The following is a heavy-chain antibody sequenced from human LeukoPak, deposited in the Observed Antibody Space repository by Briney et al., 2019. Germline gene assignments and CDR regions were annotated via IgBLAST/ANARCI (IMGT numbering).Heavy chain of an antibody. D-gene: IGHD6-25*01. CDR2: INQDGSVK. V-gene: IGHV3-7*01. CDR1: GFTFSRSW. J-gene: IGHJ3*02. CDR3: ARDPGFSAFDI. Sequence: QPGGSLRLSCAASGFTFSRSWMTWVRQAPGKGLEFVANINQDGSVKNYVDFARGRFTISRDDAKNSLYLQMNSLRAEDTAVYYCARDPGFSAFDIWGQGTMVTVSS.